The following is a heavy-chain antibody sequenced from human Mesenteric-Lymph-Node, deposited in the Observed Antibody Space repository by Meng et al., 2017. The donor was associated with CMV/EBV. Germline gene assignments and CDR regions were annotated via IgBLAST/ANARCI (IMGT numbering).Heavy chain of an antibody. CDR3: ATINYDFWSGSFYGMDV. Sequence: SETLSLTCAVYSGSFSGYYWSWIRQAPGKGLEWIGEINHSGNTNYNPSPKSRVTISVDTSKNQFSLKVRSVTAADTAVYYCATINYDFWSGSFYGMDVWGQGTTVTVSS. J-gene: IGHJ6*02. V-gene: IGHV4-34*01. D-gene: IGHD3-3*01. CDR1: SGSFSGYY. CDR2: INHSGNT.